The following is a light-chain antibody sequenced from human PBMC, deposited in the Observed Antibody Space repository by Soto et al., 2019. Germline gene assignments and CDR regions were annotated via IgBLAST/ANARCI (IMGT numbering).Light chain of an antibody. CDR2: GAS. CDR3: QQYKKWTAYT. Sequence: EIVMTQSPANLSVSPGERATLSCRASQSVSSNLAWSQQKPGQGPRLLIYGASTRATSIPARFSGSGSGTEFTLNINSMQSEDFAVYYCQQYKKWTAYTFGQGTKLEIK. V-gene: IGKV3-15*01. J-gene: IGKJ2*01. CDR1: QSVSSN.